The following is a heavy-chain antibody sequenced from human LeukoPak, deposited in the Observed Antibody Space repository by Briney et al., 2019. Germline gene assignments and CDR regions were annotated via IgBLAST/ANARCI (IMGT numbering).Heavy chain of an antibody. CDR3: ARGPAYCGGDCYRSLYYFDY. J-gene: IGHJ4*02. CDR2: IYYSGST. V-gene: IGHV4-59*01. CDR1: GGSISSYY. Sequence: PSETLSLTCTVSGGSISSYYWSWIRQPPGKGLEWIGYIYYSGSTNYDPSLKSRVTISVDTSKDQFSLKLSSVTAADTAVYYCARGPAYCGGDCYRSLYYFDYWGQGTLVTVSS. D-gene: IGHD2-21*02.